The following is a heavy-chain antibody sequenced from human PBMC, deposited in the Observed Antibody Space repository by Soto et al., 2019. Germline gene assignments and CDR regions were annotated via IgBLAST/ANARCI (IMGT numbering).Heavy chain of an antibody. Sequence: GGSLRLSCSASGLNFNDYAMHWVRQAAGRGLKYVSSISSNGVSTYYADSVKGRFTISRDNSKNTLYLQMNSLRVEDTAVYYCVKDRFVNYWGQGALVTVSS. J-gene: IGHJ4*02. CDR3: VKDRFVNY. V-gene: IGHV3-64D*06. CDR1: GLNFNDYA. D-gene: IGHD3-3*01. CDR2: ISSNGVST.